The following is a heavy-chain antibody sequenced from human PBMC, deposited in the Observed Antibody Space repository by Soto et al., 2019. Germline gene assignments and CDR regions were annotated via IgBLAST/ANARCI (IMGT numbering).Heavy chain of an antibody. Sequence: GGSLRLSCAASGFTFSSYSMNWVRQAPGKGLEWVSSISSSSSYIYYADSVKGRFTISRDNAKNSLYLQMNSLRAEDTAVYYCARVRRFLEWLDTVYYYYYMDVWGKGTTVTVSS. CDR3: ARVRRFLEWLDTVYYYYYMDV. J-gene: IGHJ6*03. V-gene: IGHV3-21*01. D-gene: IGHD3-3*01. CDR1: GFTFSSYS. CDR2: ISSSSSYI.